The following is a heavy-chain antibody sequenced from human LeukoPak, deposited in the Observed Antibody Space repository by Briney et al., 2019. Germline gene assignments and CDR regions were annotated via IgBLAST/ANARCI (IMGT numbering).Heavy chain of an antibody. CDR2: IYDSGST. V-gene: IGHV4-59*01. J-gene: IGHJ5*02. D-gene: IGHD1-1*01. Sequence: SEILSLTCTVSGDSISSYYWSWIRQPPGKGLEWIGYIYDSGSTNYNPSLKSRVTISLDTSKNQFSLKLRSVTAADTALYYCARGNPVATTGTKGGWFDPWGQGTLVTVSS. CDR3: ARGNPVATTGTKGGWFDP. CDR1: GDSISSYY.